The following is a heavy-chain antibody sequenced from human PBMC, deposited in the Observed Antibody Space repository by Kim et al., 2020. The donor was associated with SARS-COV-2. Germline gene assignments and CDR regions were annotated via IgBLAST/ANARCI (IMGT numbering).Heavy chain of an antibody. CDR3: ARLHKHGSGYYLTREIDY. J-gene: IGHJ4*02. V-gene: IGHV4-39*01. Sequence: SETLSLTCTVSGGSISSSSYYWGWIRQPPGKGLEWIGSIYYSGSTYYNPSLKSRVTISVDTSKNQFSLKLSSVTAADTAVYYCARLHKHGSGYYLTREIDYWGQGTLVTVSS. D-gene: IGHD3-22*01. CDR1: GGSISSSSYY. CDR2: IYYSGST.